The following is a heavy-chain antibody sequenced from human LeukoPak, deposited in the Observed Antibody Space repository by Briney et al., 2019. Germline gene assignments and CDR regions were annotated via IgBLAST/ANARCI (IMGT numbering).Heavy chain of an antibody. Sequence: GGSLRLSCAASGFTIDDYAVHWVRHAPGKGLEWVSLISGDGGSTYYADSVKGRFTISRDNSKNSLYLQMNSLRTEDTALYYCANRVVVTVYDAFDIWGQGTMVTVSS. J-gene: IGHJ3*02. CDR2: ISGDGGST. CDR3: ANRVVVTVYDAFDI. CDR1: GFTIDDYA. D-gene: IGHD2-21*02. V-gene: IGHV3-43*02.